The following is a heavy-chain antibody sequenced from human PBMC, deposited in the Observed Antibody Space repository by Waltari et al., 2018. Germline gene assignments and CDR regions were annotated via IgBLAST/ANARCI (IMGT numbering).Heavy chain of an antibody. CDR3: ARHITFSYDFFAMDV. J-gene: IGHJ6*02. D-gene: IGHD3-16*01. CDR1: SGSISSDY. CDR2: FFDSGNT. Sequence: QVQLQESGPGLVKPSETLSLTCTVSSGSISSDYWSWIRQPPGKGLEVIGKFFDSGNTNYNPSLKSRATISLDTSKNQISLKLNSVTAADTAVYYCARHITFSYDFFAMDVWGQGTTVIVSS. V-gene: IGHV4-59*08.